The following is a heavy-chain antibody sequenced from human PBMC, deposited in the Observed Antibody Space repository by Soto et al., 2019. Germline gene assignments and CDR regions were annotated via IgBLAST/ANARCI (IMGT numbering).Heavy chain of an antibody. J-gene: IGHJ6*02. D-gene: IGHD3-10*01. Sequence: QVQLVQSGAEVKKPGSSVKVSCKTSGVSFNNNGIDWVRQAPGHGLEWMGGVSPTFRTSNYARKFQGRISITADASTGTVNMELSSLTSEDTAQYYCARVLYYGSGSYSPYGMDVWGQGTTVTVSS. CDR2: VSPTFRTS. V-gene: IGHV1-69*01. CDR3: ARVLYYGSGSYSPYGMDV. CDR1: GVSFNNNG.